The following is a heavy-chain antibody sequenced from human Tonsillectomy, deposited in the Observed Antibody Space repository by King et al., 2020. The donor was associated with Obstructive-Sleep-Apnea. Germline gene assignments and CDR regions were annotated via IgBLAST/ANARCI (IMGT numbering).Heavy chain of an antibody. V-gene: IGHV3-64*01. CDR3: ARRTGGATFDY. D-gene: IGHD1-26*01. CDR2: ISSNGGST. Sequence: VQLVESGGGLVQPGGSLRLSCAASGFTFSSYAMHWVRQAPGKGLEYVSAISSNGGSTYYANSVKGRFTISRDNSKNTLYLQMGSLSAEDMAVYYCARRTGGATFDYWGQGTLVTVSS. CDR1: GFTFSSYA. J-gene: IGHJ4*02.